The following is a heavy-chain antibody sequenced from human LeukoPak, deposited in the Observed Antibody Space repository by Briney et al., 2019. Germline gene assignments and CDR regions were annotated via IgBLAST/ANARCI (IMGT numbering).Heavy chain of an antibody. CDR2: ISSSSSYI. CDR3: ARVRLGYSRYDSGY. V-gene: IGHV3-21*01. J-gene: IGHJ4*02. Sequence: PGGPLRLSCAASGFTFSSYSMKWVRQAPGQGLEWVSSISSSSSYIYYADSVKGRFTISRDNAKNSLYLQINSLRAEDTAVYYCARVRLGYSRYDSGYWGQGTLVTVSS. CDR1: GFTFSSYS. D-gene: IGHD5-12*01.